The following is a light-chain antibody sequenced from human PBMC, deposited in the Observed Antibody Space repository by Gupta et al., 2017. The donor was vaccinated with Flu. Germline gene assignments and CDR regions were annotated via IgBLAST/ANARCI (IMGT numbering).Light chain of an antibody. CDR3: RQDVQTPT. CDR1: MSLTHSNGYKY. Sequence: PVTPGEPASSTWRASMSLTHSNGYKYLDWSRQRPGQSRQLLIYWGSTRASGGPDRFRGCGAGTDCTRKSSRVEAEDVGGYSSRQDVQTPTFGHGTNVDIK. V-gene: IGKV2-28*01. CDR2: WGS. J-gene: IGKJ3*01.